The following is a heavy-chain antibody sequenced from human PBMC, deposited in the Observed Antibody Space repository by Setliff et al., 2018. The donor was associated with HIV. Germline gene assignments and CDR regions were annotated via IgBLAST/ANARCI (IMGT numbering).Heavy chain of an antibody. Sequence: SETLSLTCAVSGGSISSGGYSWSWIRQPPGKGLEWLGYIYHSGSTYYNPSLKSRVTISIDRSKNQFSLKLSSVTAADTAVYYCARSTYYYGSGKGSGWFDPWGQGTLVTVSS. CDR3: ARSTYYYGSGKGSGWFDP. D-gene: IGHD3-10*01. CDR2: IYHSGST. V-gene: IGHV4-30-2*01. CDR1: GGSISSGGYS. J-gene: IGHJ5*02.